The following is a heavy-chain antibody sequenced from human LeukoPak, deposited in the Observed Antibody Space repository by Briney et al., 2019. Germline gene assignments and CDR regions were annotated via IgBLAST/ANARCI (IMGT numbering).Heavy chain of an antibody. D-gene: IGHD1-1*01. J-gene: IGHJ4*02. Sequence: GGSLRLSCAASGFTFSSYAMHWVRQAPGKGLEWVAFIRYDGRNKYYADSVKGRFTISRDNSKNTLYLQMNSLRAEDTSVYYCAKGGSNNWSFDNWGQGTLVTVSS. V-gene: IGHV3-30*02. CDR3: AKGGSNNWSFDN. CDR2: IRYDGRNK. CDR1: GFTFSSYA.